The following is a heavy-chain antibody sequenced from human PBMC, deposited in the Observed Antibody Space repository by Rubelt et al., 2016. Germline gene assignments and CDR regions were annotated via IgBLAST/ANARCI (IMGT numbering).Heavy chain of an antibody. V-gene: IGHV4-59*01. CDR2: IYYSGST. CDR1: GGSIGGYY. Sequence: QVQLQESGPGLVKPSETLSLTCTVSGGSIGGYYWSWIRQPPGKGLEWIGYIYYSGSTKYNPSLKSRVTMSVDTSKNQFPLNLSVVTAADTAGYYCSRIDCSRTSCYFVDPLGQGTLVTVSS. J-gene: IGHJ5*02. D-gene: IGHD2-2*01. CDR3: SRIDCSRTSCYFVDP.